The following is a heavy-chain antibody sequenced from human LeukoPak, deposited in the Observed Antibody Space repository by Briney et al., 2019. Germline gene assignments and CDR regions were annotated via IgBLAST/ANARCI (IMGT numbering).Heavy chain of an antibody. J-gene: IGHJ3*02. CDR3: ARHGGLVRGEGSDAFDI. CDR1: GGSISSRSYY. Sequence: SETLSLTCTVSGGSISSRSYYWGWIRQPPGKGLEWIGNIYYSGSSYYNPSLKSRVTISVDTSRNQLSLKLSSVTAADTAVYYCARHGGLVRGEGSDAFDIWGQGTMVTVSS. D-gene: IGHD3-10*01. V-gene: IGHV4-39*01. CDR2: IYYSGSS.